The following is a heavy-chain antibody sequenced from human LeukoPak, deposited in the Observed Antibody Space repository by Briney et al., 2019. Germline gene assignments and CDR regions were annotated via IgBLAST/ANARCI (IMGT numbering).Heavy chain of an antibody. J-gene: IGHJ5*02. CDR2: INPNSGGT. Sequence: ASVKVSCKASGYTFTRYGISWVRQAHGQGLEWMGWINPNSGGTNYAQKFQGRVTMTRDTSISTAYMELSRLRSDDTAVYYCARDFRAAMVSDWFDPWGQGTLVTVSS. CDR3: ARDFRAAMVSDWFDP. D-gene: IGHD5-18*01. V-gene: IGHV1-2*02. CDR1: GYTFTRYG.